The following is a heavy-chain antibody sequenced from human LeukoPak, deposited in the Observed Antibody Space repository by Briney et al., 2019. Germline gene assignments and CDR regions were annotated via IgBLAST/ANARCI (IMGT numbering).Heavy chain of an antibody. CDR2: MKPNSGNT. V-gene: IGHV1-8*01. CDR3: AIESAFDI. CDR1: GDTFTVYD. J-gene: IGHJ3*02. Sequence: GASVKVSCKASGDTFTVYDINWGGQAAGQGGEWMGWMKPNSGNTGYTQKLQGRVTITKTTSISTAYMDLRSLTSEYTAVYYCAIESAFDIWGQGTMVTVSS.